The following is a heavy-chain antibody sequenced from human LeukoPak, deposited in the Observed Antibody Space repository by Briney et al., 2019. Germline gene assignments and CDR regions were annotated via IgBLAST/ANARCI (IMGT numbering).Heavy chain of an antibody. CDR1: GYTFTGYY. V-gene: IGHV1-2*06. CDR3: ARRFGGYDFWSGPPSNYYYFDY. J-gene: IGHJ4*02. CDR2: INPNSGGT. D-gene: IGHD3-3*01. Sequence: ASVKVSCKASGYTFTGYYMHWVRQAPGQGLEWMGRINPNSGGTNYAQKFQGRVTMTRDTSISTAYMELSRLRSDDTAVYYCARRFGGYDFWSGPPSNYYYFDYWGQGTLVTVSS.